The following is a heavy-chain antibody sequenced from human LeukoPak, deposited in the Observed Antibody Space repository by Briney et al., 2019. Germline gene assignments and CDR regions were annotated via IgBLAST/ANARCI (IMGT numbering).Heavy chain of an antibody. J-gene: IGHJ4*02. CDR1: GGSISNSNSY. D-gene: IGHD3-22*01. V-gene: IGHV4-39*01. CDR2: IYYSGST. CDR3: ARHLPYYYDSRGYLDY. Sequence: SETLSLTCTVSGGSISNSNSYWGWIRQSPGKGLEWIANIYYSGSTYYNPSLKSRVTMSVDTSKKQFSLKLSSVTAADTAVYYCARHLPYYYDSRGYLDYWGQGTLVTVSS.